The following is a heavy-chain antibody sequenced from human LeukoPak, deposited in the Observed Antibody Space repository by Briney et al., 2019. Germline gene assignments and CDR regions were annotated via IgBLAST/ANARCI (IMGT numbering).Heavy chain of an antibody. CDR3: ARTGGYSSSSGSNY. CDR2: TYYRSKWYN. V-gene: IGHV6-1*01. J-gene: IGHJ4*02. Sequence: SQTLSVTCAISGGSVSSNSAAWNWIRQSPSRGLEWLGRTYYRSKWYNDYAVSVKSRITINPDTSKNQFSLQLNSVTPEDTAVYYCARTGGYSSSSGSNYWGQGTLVTVSS. CDR1: GGSVSSNSAA. D-gene: IGHD6-6*01.